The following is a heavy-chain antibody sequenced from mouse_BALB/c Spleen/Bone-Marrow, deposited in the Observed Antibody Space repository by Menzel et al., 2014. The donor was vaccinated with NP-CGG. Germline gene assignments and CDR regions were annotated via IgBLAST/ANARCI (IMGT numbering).Heavy chain of an antibody. J-gene: IGHJ2*01. Sequence: QVQLHQSGAELVKPGASVKLSCKASGYTFTSYYMYWVKQRPGQGLEWIGEINPSNGGTNFNEKFKSKATLTVDKSSSTAYMQLSSLTSEDSAVYYCTRYGNYYFDYWGQGTTLTVSS. CDR3: TRYGNYYFDY. CDR2: INPSNGGT. CDR1: GYTFTSYY. D-gene: IGHD2-1*01. V-gene: IGHV1S81*02.